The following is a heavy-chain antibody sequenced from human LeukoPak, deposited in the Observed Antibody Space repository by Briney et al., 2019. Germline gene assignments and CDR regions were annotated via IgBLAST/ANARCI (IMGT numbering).Heavy chain of an antibody. V-gene: IGHV3-30*04. CDR1: GFTFSSYA. D-gene: IGHD3-16*01. CDR2: ISYDGSNK. CDR3: ARYVRKLYGVGGDYYFYMDV. J-gene: IGHJ6*03. Sequence: GALTLSCAASGFTFSSYAMHWVGQAPGKGLEWVAVISYDGSNKYYADSVKGRFTISRDNAKNSLYLQMNSLRAEDTALYYCARYVRKLYGVGGDYYFYMDVWGKGTTVTVSS.